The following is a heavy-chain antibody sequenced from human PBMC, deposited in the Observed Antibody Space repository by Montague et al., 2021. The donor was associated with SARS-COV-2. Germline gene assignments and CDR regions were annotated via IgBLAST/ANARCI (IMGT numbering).Heavy chain of an antibody. D-gene: IGHD1-14*01. Sequence: CAISGDSVSSHIAAWNWIRQSPSRGLEWLGRTYYRSKWYNDYAVSVRSRVTISPDTSKNQLSLQLNSVTPEDTAVYYCTQERGPGRTTWHYFDYWGQGTLVTVSS. J-gene: IGHJ4*02. CDR2: TYYRSKWYN. CDR1: GDSVSSHIAA. CDR3: TQERGPGRTTWHYFDY. V-gene: IGHV6-1*01.